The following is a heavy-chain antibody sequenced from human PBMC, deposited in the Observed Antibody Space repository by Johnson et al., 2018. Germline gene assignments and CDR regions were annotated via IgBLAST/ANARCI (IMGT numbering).Heavy chain of an antibody. CDR3: ARDCSSSSCVPHYGIAV. CDR1: GGSIGSYD. J-gene: IGHJ6*02. V-gene: IGHV4-59*01. CDR2: IDSRGTT. D-gene: IGHD2-2*01. Sequence: QVQLQESGPGLVKXSETLSLXCTVSGGSIGSYDWNWIRQSPGTGLEWIGKIDSRGTTRYNPSLTSRVTLSLDMSKKQFSLKVSSVTAADTAVYYGARDCSSSSCVPHYGIAVWGQGTTVIVSS.